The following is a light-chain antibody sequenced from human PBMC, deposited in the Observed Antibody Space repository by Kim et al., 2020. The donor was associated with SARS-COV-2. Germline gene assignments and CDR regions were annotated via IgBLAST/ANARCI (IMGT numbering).Light chain of an antibody. V-gene: IGKV1-5*03. CDR3: QQYNSYPWT. J-gene: IGKJ1*01. Sequence: DIQMTQSPSTLSASVGDRVTITCRASQSINTWLAWYQQKPGKAPKVLIYKASNLESGVPSRFSGSGSGTEFTLTISSLQPDDFATYYCQQYNSYPWTFGQGTKLEI. CDR2: KAS. CDR1: QSINTW.